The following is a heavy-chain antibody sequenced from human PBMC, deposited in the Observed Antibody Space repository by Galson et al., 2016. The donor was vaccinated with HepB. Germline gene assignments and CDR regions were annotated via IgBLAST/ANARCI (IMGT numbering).Heavy chain of an antibody. CDR1: GFVFSDYC. CDR3: ARDGTGTGSYSGAFY. Sequence: SLRLSCAASGFVFSDYCMNWVRQAPGKGLEWVSYIDSGSSVIFYADAVWGRFTVSRDNAENSLSLQMNNLRPEDTGLYFCARDGTGTGSYSGAFYWGQGVMVTVSS. D-gene: IGHD1-26*01. J-gene: IGHJ4*02. CDR2: IDSGSSVI. V-gene: IGHV3-69-1*02.